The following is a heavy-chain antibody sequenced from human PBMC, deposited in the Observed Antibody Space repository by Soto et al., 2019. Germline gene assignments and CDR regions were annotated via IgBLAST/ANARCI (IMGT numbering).Heavy chain of an antibody. V-gene: IGHV1-2*04. Sequence: ASVKVSCKASGYTFTGYYMHWVRQAPGQGLEWMGWINPNSGGTNYAQKFQGWVTMTRDTSISTAYMELSRLRSDDTAVYYCDRPHDYGGNLDAFDIWGQGTMVTVSS. CDR1: GYTFTGYY. D-gene: IGHD4-17*01. J-gene: IGHJ3*02. CDR3: DRPHDYGGNLDAFDI. CDR2: INPNSGGT.